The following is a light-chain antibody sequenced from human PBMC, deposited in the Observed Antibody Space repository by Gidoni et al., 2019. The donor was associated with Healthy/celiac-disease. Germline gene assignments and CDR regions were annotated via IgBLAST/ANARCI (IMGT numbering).Light chain of an antibody. CDR1: SSDVGGHNY. J-gene: IGLJ3*02. CDR3: SSYTSSSAWV. V-gene: IGLV2-14*01. Sequence: QPALPQPASVSGSPGHAITISCTGTSSDVGGHNYVSWYQQHPGKATKLLIYGVIIRPSGVPNRFSGSKSGNTASLTISGLQAEDEADYYCSSYTSSSAWVVGGGTKLTVL. CDR2: GVI.